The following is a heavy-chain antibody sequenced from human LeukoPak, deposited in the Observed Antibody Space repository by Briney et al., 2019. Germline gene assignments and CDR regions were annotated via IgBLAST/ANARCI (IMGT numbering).Heavy chain of an antibody. V-gene: IGHV1-24*01. CDR1: GYIFSELS. CDR2: FNPEDGET. J-gene: IGHJ4*02. D-gene: IGHD4-17*01. CDR3: ATDGAGDYLNH. Sequence: GASVEVSCKVSGYIFSELSMHWVRQAPGQGLEWMGGFNPEDGETFYAQKFQGRVNMTEDTSTDTAYMELSSLSYDDTAVYYCATDGAGDYLNHWGQGTLVTVSS.